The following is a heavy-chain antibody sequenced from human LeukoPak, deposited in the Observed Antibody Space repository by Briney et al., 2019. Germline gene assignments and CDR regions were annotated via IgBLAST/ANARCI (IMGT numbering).Heavy chain of an antibody. CDR1: GFTFSSYA. D-gene: IGHD1-20*01. J-gene: IGHJ4*02. CDR2: ISYDGGDK. CDR3: ARDLSERYSIDY. Sequence: GGSLRLSCAASGFTFSSYAIHWVRQAPGKGLEWVAFISYDGGDKRYAESVKGRTTISRDNSRKTLYLQMHSLGPEDTAIYYCARDLSERYSIDYWGQGTLVTVSS. V-gene: IGHV3-30-3*01.